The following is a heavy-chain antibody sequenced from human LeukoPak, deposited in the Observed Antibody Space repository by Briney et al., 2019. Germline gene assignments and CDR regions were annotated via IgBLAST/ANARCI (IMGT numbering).Heavy chain of an antibody. D-gene: IGHD2-2*01. V-gene: IGHV3-33*03. CDR1: GFTFSSYG. CDR2: IWYDGSNK. J-gene: IGHJ6*04. CDR3: AKDIQGYCSSTSCPPEDV. Sequence: PGGSLRLSCAASGFTFSSYGMHWVRQAPGKGLEWVAVIWYDGSNKYYADSVKGRFTISRDNSKNSLYLQMNSLRTEDTALYYCAKDIQGYCSSTSCPPEDVWGKGTTVTVSS.